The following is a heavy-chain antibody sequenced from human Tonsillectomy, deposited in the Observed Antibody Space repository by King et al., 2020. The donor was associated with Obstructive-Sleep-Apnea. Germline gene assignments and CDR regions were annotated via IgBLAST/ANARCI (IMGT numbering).Heavy chain of an antibody. CDR3: AGVSPTDYYDNRGYDDDY. CDR2: IYYTGST. Sequence: VQLQESGPGLVKPSQTLSLNCTVSGGSISSGGFYWNWIRQHPGKGLEWIGYIYYTGSTYYNPSLKSRITISLDTSKNQFSLKLSSVTAADTGVYYCAGVSPTDYYDNRGYDDDYWGQGTLVTVSS. V-gene: IGHV4-31*03. J-gene: IGHJ4*02. D-gene: IGHD3-22*01. CDR1: GGSISSGGFY.